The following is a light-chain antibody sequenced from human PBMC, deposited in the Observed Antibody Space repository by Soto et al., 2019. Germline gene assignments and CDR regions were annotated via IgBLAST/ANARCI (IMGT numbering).Light chain of an antibody. J-gene: IGLJ1*01. CDR2: EVS. CDR3: CSYAGSSTV. CDR1: SCDVGSYNL. Sequence: SALTQPAPVSGAPGQSITISCTGTSCDVGSYNLVSWYQQHPGKAPKLMIYEVSKRPSGVSNRFSGSKSGNTASLTISGLQAEDEADYYCCSYAGSSTVFGTGTKVTVL. V-gene: IGLV2-23*02.